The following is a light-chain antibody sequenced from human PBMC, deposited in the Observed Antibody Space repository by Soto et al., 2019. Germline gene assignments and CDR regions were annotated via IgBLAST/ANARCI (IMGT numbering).Light chain of an antibody. CDR2: TAS. J-gene: IGKJ1*01. Sequence: AIRMTQSPSSLSASTGDRVTITCRASQGISSFLAWDQQKPGKAPKVLIHTASTLQGGVPSRFSGSGSGTDVTLTIGRLQSEDFANYYCQQYYTYPWTCGQGTKVEVK. CDR3: QQYYTYPWT. CDR1: QGISSF. V-gene: IGKV1-8*01.